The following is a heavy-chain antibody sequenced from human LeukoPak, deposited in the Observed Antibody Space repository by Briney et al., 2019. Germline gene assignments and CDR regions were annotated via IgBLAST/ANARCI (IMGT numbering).Heavy chain of an antibody. CDR3: ARCLVYRD. CDR1: GGSFSGYY. V-gene: IGHV4-34*01. CDR2: INHSGST. J-gene: IGHJ4*02. Sequence: PSETLSLTCAVYGGSFSGYYWSWIRQPPGKGLEWIGEINHSGSTNYNPSLKSRVTISVDTSKNQFSLKLSSVTAADTAVYYCARCLVYRDWGQGTLVTVSS. D-gene: IGHD1-14*01.